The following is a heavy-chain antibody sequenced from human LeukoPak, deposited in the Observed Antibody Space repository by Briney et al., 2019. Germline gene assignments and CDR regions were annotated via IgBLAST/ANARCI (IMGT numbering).Heavy chain of an antibody. CDR3: AKDPLPYYDFWSCYSQVGYFDY. Sequence: GGSLRLSCAAPGFTFCSNAMTWVGQAPGKGLEWVSAISGSGGSTYCADSVKGWFTICRDNSKYTLYLQMNMLRAEDRAVYYCAKDPLPYYDFWSCYSQVGYFDYWGQGTLVTVSS. V-gene: IGHV3-23*01. J-gene: IGHJ4*02. D-gene: IGHD3-3*01. CDR2: ISGSGGST. CDR1: GFTFCSNA.